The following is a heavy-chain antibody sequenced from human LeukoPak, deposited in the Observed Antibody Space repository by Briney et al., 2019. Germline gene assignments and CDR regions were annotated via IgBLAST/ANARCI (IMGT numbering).Heavy chain of an antibody. CDR2: ISSSDSYT. CDR3: ARDMNSDY. V-gene: IGHV3-11*05. D-gene: IGHD1-7*01. Sequence: GGSLRLSCAASGFTFSDYYMNWIRQAPGKGLEWVSYISSSDSYTNYADSVKDRFTISRDNAKNSLYLQMISLRAEDTAVYYCARDMNSDYWGQGTLVTVSS. CDR1: GFTFSDYY. J-gene: IGHJ4*02.